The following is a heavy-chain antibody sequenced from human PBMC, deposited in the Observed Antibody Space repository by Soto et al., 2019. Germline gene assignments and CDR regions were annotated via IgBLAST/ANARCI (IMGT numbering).Heavy chain of an antibody. J-gene: IGHJ6*02. V-gene: IGHV3-30*18. Sequence: QVQLVESGGGVVQPGRSLRLSCAASGFTFSSYGMHWVRQAPGKGLEWVAVISYDGSNKYYADSVKGRFTISRDNSKNMLYLQMNSLRAEDTAVYYCAKDSALVVVPAARGLYYYGMDVWGQGTTVTVSS. CDR1: GFTFSSYG. CDR2: ISYDGSNK. D-gene: IGHD2-2*01. CDR3: AKDSALVVVPAARGLYYYGMDV.